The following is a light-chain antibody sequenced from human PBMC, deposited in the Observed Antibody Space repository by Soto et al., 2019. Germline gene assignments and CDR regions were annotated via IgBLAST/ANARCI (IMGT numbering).Light chain of an antibody. CDR3: QQYNSYSRT. CDR2: DAS. Sequence: DIQMTQSPSTLSASVGDRVTITCRACQSISSWLAWYQQKPGKAPKLLIYDASSWESGVPSRFSGSGSGTEFTLTISSLQPDDFATYYCQQYNSYSRTFGQATKVDI. CDR1: QSISSW. J-gene: IGKJ1*01. V-gene: IGKV1-5*01.